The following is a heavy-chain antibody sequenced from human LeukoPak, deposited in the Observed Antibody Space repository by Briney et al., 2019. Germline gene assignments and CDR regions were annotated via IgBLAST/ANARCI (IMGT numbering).Heavy chain of an antibody. CDR1: GGTFSSYA. Sequence: ASVTVSCKASGGTFSSYAISWVRQAPGQGLEWMGGIIPIFGTANYAQKFQGRVTMTTDTSTRTAYMELRSLRSDDTAVYYCARDLRAFRDGYKNRNYYLDYWGQGTLVTVSS. J-gene: IGHJ4*02. V-gene: IGHV1-69*05. CDR3: ARDLRAFRDGYKNRNYYLDY. D-gene: IGHD5-24*01. CDR2: IIPIFGTA.